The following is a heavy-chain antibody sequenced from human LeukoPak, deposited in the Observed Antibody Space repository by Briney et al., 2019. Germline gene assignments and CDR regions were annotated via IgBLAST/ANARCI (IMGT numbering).Heavy chain of an antibody. J-gene: IGHJ4*02. Sequence: GGSLRLSCAASGFTFSDYYMSWIRQAPGKGLEWVSYISSSGSTIYYADSVKGRFTISRDNAKNSLYLQMNSLRAEDTAVYYCARVPLRIVGATAPFDYWGQGTLVTVSS. CDR1: GFTFSDYY. D-gene: IGHD1-26*01. V-gene: IGHV3-11*04. CDR3: ARVPLRIVGATAPFDY. CDR2: ISSSGSTI.